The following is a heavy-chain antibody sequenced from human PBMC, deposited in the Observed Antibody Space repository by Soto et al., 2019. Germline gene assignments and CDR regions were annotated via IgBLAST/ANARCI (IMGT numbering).Heavy chain of an antibody. CDR2: ISGSGGTT. Sequence: EVQLLESGGGLIQPGGSLRLSCAASGFTFSNYAMGWVRQAPGKGLEWVSIISGSGGTTYYADSVKGRFTISRDNSRNALYLQMNSLRAEVTAVFYCARSGYDIDYWGQGTLVTVSS. CDR3: ARSGYDIDY. V-gene: IGHV3-23*01. J-gene: IGHJ4*02. CDR1: GFTFSNYA. D-gene: IGHD5-12*01.